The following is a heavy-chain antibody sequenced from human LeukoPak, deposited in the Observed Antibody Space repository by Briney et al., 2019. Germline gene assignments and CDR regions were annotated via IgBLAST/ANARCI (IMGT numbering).Heavy chain of an antibody. J-gene: IGHJ5*02. V-gene: IGHV4-59*08. CDR2: IYYSGST. CDR3: ARHLIVGATQGWFDP. CDR1: GGSISSYY. Sequence: SETLSLTCTVSGGSISSYYWSWIRQPPGKGLEWIGYIYYSGSTNYNPSLKSRVTISVDTSKNQFSLKLSSVTAADTAVCYCARHLIVGATQGWFDPWGQGTLVTVSS. D-gene: IGHD1-26*01.